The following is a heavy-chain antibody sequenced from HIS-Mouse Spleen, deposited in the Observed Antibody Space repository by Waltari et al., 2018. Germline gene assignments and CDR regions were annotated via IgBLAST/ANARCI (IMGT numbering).Heavy chain of an antibody. CDR2: ISYSGST. Sequence: QLQLQESGPGLVKPSETLSLTCTVSGGSISSSSYYWGWIRQPPGKGLEWIGSISYSGSTYYNPSLKSRCTISVDTSKNQFSLKLSSVTAADTAVYYCARGALRGSYYWGEYFQHWGQGTLVTVSS. J-gene: IGHJ1*01. D-gene: IGHD1-26*01. V-gene: IGHV4-39*07. CDR1: GGSISSSSYY. CDR3: ARGALRGSYYWGEYFQH.